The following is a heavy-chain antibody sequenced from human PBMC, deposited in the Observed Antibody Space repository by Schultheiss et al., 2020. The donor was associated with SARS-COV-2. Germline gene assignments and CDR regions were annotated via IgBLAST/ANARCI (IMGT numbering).Heavy chain of an antibody. V-gene: IGHV3-52*02. CDR1: GFTFSSSW. CDR2: IKSDGSEK. Sequence: GGSLRLSCAASGFTFSSSWMHWVCQAPEKGQEWVADIKSDGSEKYYVDSVKGRLTISRDNAKNFLYLTVNSLRAEDTAVYYCARPRYYYDISKGNAFDIWGQGTMVTVSS. J-gene: IGHJ3*02. CDR3: ARPRYYYDISKGNAFDI. D-gene: IGHD3-22*01.